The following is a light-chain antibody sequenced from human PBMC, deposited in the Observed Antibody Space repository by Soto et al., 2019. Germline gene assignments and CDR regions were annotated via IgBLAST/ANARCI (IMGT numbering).Light chain of an antibody. V-gene: IGKV3-20*01. J-gene: IGKJ5*01. Sequence: EIVLTQSPGTLSLSPGERAPLSCRASQRVSSSYLAWYQQKPGQAPRLLIYGASSRATGIPDRFSGSGSGTDLTLTISRLEPEDFAVYYCQQYGSSPRVTFGQGTRLEIK. CDR1: QRVSSSY. CDR2: GAS. CDR3: QQYGSSPRVT.